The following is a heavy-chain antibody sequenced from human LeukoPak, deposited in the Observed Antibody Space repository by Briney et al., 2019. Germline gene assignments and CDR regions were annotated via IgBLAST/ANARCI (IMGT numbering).Heavy chain of an antibody. J-gene: IGHJ5*02. CDR3: AKMGGSGSYLNWFDP. V-gene: IGHV3-30*02. Sequence: PGGSLRLSCAASGFTFSSYGMHWVRQAPGKGLEWVAFIRYDGSNKYYADSVKGRFTISRDNSKNTLYLQMNSLRAEDTAVYYCAKMGGSGSYLNWFDPWGQGTLVTVSS. CDR1: GFTFSSYG. CDR2: IRYDGSNK. D-gene: IGHD3-10*01.